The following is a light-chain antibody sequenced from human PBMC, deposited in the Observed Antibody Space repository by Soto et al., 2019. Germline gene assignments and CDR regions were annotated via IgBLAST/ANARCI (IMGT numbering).Light chain of an antibody. CDR2: DAS. J-gene: IGKJ5*01. CDR1: QSISNW. CDR3: QQYNSIGIT. V-gene: IGKV1-5*01. Sequence: DIQMTQSPSTLSASIGDRVTITCRASQSISNWLAWLQQKPGKAPKVLIFDASNLGSGVPSRFSGSGSGTEFTLTISSLQPDDFATYYCQQYNSIGITFGQGTRLEI.